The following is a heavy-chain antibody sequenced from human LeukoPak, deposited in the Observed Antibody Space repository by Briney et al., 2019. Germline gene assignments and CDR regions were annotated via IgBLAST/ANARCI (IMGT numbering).Heavy chain of an antibody. CDR2: IYHSGST. Sequence: PSETLSLTCAVSGGSISSGGYSWSWIRQPPGKGLEWIGYIYHSGSTYYNPSLKSRVTISVDRSKNQSSLKLSSVTAADTAVYYCARGIGGSRAVHYYYGMDVWGQGTTVTVSS. CDR1: GGSISSGGYS. J-gene: IGHJ6*02. CDR3: ARGIGGSRAVHYYYGMDV. D-gene: IGHD2-15*01. V-gene: IGHV4-30-2*01.